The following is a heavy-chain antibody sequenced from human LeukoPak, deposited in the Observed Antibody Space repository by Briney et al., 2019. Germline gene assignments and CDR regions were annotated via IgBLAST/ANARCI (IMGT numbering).Heavy chain of an antibody. D-gene: IGHD3-22*01. Sequence: PGGSLRLSCAASGFTFSSYEMNWVRQAPGKGLEWVSYISSSGSTIYYADSVKGRFTISRDNAKNSLYLQMNSLRAEDTAVYYCARAPLGYYYDSSGYSAEYFQHWGQGTLVTVSS. J-gene: IGHJ1*01. CDR1: GFTFSSYE. CDR2: ISSSGSTI. V-gene: IGHV3-48*03. CDR3: ARAPLGYYYDSSGYSAEYFQH.